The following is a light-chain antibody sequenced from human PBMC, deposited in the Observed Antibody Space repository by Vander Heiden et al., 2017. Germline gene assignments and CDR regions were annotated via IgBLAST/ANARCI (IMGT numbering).Light chain of an antibody. Sequence: DIQLTQSPSFLSASVGDRVTITCRASQGISSYLAWYQQKPVKAPKLLIYAASTLQSGVPSRFSGSGSGTEFTLTISSLQPEDFATYYCHQLNSYLWTFGQGTKVEIK. CDR1: QGISSY. J-gene: IGKJ1*01. CDR2: AAS. V-gene: IGKV1-9*01. CDR3: HQLNSYLWT.